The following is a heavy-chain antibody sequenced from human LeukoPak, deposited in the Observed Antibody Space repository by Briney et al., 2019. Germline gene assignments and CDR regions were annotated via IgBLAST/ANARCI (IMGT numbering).Heavy chain of an antibody. CDR1: GFTFANYR. Sequence: PGGSLRLSCAASGFTFANYRMSWVRQTPGKGLEWVSSVSGSGGSTYYADSVKGRFTISRDNSKNTVYLQMSSLRAEDTAVYYCAKLTQQSAYWGQGTLVTVSS. J-gene: IGHJ4*02. CDR2: VSGSGGST. CDR3: AKLTQQSAY. D-gene: IGHD3-9*01. V-gene: IGHV3-23*01.